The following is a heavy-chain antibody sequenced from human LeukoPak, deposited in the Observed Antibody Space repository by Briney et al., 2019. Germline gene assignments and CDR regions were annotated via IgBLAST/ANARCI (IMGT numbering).Heavy chain of an antibody. J-gene: IGHJ4*02. CDR1: GFTVSSNY. V-gene: IGHV3-66*01. Sequence: GGSLRLSCAASGFTVSSNYRSWVRQAPGKGLEWVSVIYSGGSTNYAASVKGRFTISRDNSKNTLYLQMNSLRAEDTAVYYCARETAVAGQYYFNYWGQGTLVTASS. D-gene: IGHD6-19*01. CDR3: ARETAVAGQYYFNY. CDR2: IYSGGST.